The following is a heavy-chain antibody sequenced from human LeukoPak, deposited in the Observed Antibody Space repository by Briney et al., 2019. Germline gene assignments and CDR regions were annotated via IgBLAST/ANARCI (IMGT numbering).Heavy chain of an antibody. J-gene: IGHJ4*02. CDR3: AKEKDYYVSGSNSD. CDR1: GFIFSRYG. V-gene: IGHV3-30*18. Sequence: PGRSPRLSCAAFGFIFSRYGMHWVRQAPGKGLEWVAVISYEGKNKYYADSVKGRFTIPRDNSKNTLYLEMNSLRPEDTAVYFCAKEKDYYVSGSNSDWGQGTLVTVSS. CDR2: ISYEGKNK. D-gene: IGHD3-10*01.